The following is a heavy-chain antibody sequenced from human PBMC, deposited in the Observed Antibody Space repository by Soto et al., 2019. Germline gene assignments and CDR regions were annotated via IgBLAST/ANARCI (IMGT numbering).Heavy chain of an antibody. CDR3: ARGHCTNGVCSKYYYYYYGMDV. J-gene: IGHJ6*02. CDR1: GYSFTSYW. CDR2: IYPGDSDT. Sequence: PGESLKISCKGSGYSFTSYWIGWVRQMPGKGLEWMGIIYPGDSDTRYSPSFQGQVTISADKSISTAYLQWSSLKASDTAMYYCARGHCTNGVCSKYYYYYYGMDVWGQGTTVTVSS. D-gene: IGHD2-8*01. V-gene: IGHV5-51*01.